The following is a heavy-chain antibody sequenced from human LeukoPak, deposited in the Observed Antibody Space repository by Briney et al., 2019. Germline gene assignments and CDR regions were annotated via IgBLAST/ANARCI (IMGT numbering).Heavy chain of an antibody. J-gene: IGHJ6*02. V-gene: IGHV3-74*01. Sequence: GSLRLSCAASGFTFSSYWMHWVRQAPGKGLVWVSRINSDGSSTSYADSVKGRFTISRDNAKNTLYLQMNSLRAEDTAVYYCGRGITIFGVVTLYYYYGMDVWGQGTTVTVSS. CDR3: GRGITIFGVVTLYYYYGMDV. D-gene: IGHD3-3*01. CDR2: INSDGSST. CDR1: GFTFSSYW.